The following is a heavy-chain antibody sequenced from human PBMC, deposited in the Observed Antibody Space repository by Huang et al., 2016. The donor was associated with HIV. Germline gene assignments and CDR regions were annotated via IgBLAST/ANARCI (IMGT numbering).Heavy chain of an antibody. CDR3: ARGGAPYYDFWSGGHHYGMDV. Sequence: EVQLVESGGGLVQPGGSLRLSCAASGFPFRGYWMSWVRQAPGKGLEWVANIKQDGNEKYYVDSVKCRFTISRDNVKNALYLQMYSLRVEDTAIYYCARGGAPYYDFWSGGHHYGMDVWGQGTTVTVSS. CDR1: GFPFRGYW. V-gene: IGHV3-7*04. D-gene: IGHD3-3*01. CDR2: IKQDGNEK. J-gene: IGHJ6*02.